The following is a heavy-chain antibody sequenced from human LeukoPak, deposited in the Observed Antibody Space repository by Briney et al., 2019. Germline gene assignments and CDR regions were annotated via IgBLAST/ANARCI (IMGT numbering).Heavy chain of an antibody. V-gene: IGHV5-51*01. J-gene: IGHJ4*02. CDR3: ARVLRYFDWSVPYYFDY. CDR2: IYPGDSDT. CDR1: GYSFTSYW. Sequence: GESLKISCKGSGYSFTSYWIGWVRQMPGKGLEWMGIIYPGDSDTRYSPSFQGQVTISADKSISTAYLQWSSLKASDTAMYYCARVLRYFDWSVPYYFDYWGQGTLVTVSS. D-gene: IGHD3-9*01.